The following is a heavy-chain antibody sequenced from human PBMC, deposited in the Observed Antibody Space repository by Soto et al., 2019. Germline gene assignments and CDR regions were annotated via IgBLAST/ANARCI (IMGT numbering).Heavy chain of an antibody. D-gene: IGHD3-16*02. V-gene: IGHV1-18*01. J-gene: IGHJ6*03. CDR2: ISAYNGNT. Sequence: ASVKVSCKASGYTFTSYGISWVRQAPGQGLEWMGWISAYNGNTNYAQKLQGRVTMTTDTSTSTAYMELRSLRSDDTAVYYCARVHLGELSFDYYYYYMDVWGKGTTVTVSS. CDR3: ARVHLGELSFDYYYYYMDV. CDR1: GYTFTSYG.